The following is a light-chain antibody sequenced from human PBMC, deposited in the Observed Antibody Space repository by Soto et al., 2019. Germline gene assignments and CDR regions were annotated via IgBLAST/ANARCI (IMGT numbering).Light chain of an antibody. V-gene: IGKV3-20*01. CDR2: GAS. CDR3: QQYGSSPPLT. Sequence: EIVLTQSPGTLSLSPGERATLSYRASQSVSSSHLAWYQQKPGQAPRLLIYGASSRATGIPDRFSGSGSGTDFTLTISRLEPEDFVVYYCQQYGSSPPLTFGGGTKVDIK. CDR1: QSVSSSH. J-gene: IGKJ4*01.